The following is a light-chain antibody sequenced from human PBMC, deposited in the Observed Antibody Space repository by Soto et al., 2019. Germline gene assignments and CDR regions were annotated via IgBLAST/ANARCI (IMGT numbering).Light chain of an antibody. V-gene: IGKV3-15*01. CDR2: GAS. Sequence: EVVLTQSPATLSLSPGERAALSCRASQSVSTFLAWYQQKPGQAPRLLIYGASTRATGIPARFSGGGSGTEFTLTITSLQSEDFAVYYCPLYTGRPRTFGQGTKVDI. J-gene: IGKJ1*01. CDR3: PLYTGRPRT. CDR1: QSVSTF.